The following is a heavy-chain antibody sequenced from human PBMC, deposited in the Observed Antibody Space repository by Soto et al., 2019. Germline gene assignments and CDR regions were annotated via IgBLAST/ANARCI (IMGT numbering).Heavy chain of an antibody. CDR1: GFSLSTSGVG. V-gene: IGHV2-5*01. CDR3: AHRRVGGSYGYSYYYVMDG. CDR2: IYWNDDK. J-gene: IGHJ6*02. D-gene: IGHD5-18*01. Sequence: SVPTLVNPTQTLTLTCTFSGFSLSTSGVGVGWIRQPPGKALEWLALIYWNDDKRYSPSLKSRLTITKDTSKNQVVLTMTNMEPVETATYYCAHRRVGGSYGYSYYYVMDGWSQGSPVIV.